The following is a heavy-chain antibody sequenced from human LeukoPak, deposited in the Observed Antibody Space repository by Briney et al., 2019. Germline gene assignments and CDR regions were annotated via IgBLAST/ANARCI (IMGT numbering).Heavy chain of an antibody. J-gene: IGHJ4*02. CDR1: GGISFGSYW. Sequence: PGGSLRLSCAASGGISFGSYWMTWVRQAPGKGLECVANIKPDGSEKHYVDSVEGRFTISRDNAKNSLFLQMNSLRAEDTAVYYCARGRMAVAGSYEYWGQGTLVTVSS. D-gene: IGHD6-19*01. CDR2: IKPDGSEK. V-gene: IGHV3-7*05. CDR3: ARGRMAVAGSYEY.